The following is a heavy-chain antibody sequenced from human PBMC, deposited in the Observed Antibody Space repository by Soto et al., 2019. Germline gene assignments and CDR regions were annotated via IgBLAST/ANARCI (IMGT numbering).Heavy chain of an antibody. Sequence: ASVKVSCKASGYTFTSYGISWVRQAPGQGLEWVGWISAYNGNTNYAQKLQGRVTMTTDTSTSTAYMELRSLRSDDTAVYYCARGRVVRGVIEDYYYYGMDVWGQGTTVTVS. CDR2: ISAYNGNT. J-gene: IGHJ6*02. D-gene: IGHD3-10*01. V-gene: IGHV1-18*01. CDR1: GYTFTSYG. CDR3: ARGRVVRGVIEDYYYYGMDV.